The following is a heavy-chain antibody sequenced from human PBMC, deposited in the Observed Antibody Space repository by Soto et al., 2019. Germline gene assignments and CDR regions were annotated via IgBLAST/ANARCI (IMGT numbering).Heavy chain of an antibody. V-gene: IGHV3-30*14. Sequence: QVQLVESGGGVVQPGGSLRLSCVASGFTFSTYSIHWVRQAPGRGLGWLTIISYDGMNKYYADSVKGRITISRGNSRNTLFLQMNTLRTEDTAVYYCASDPDTSASYRYYFEHRGQGTLVTVSS. D-gene: IGHD1-26*01. CDR2: ISYDGMNK. J-gene: IGHJ4*02. CDR3: ASDPDTSASYRYYFEH. CDR1: GFTFSTYS.